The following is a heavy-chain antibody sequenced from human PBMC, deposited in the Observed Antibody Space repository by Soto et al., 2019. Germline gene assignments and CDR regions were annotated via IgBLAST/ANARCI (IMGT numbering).Heavy chain of an antibody. CDR2: ITYDGSNK. CDR1: GFTFSSYG. V-gene: IGHV3-30*18. J-gene: IGHJ5*02. CDR3: AKDPNPNSGSLNWFDP. D-gene: IGHD1-26*01. Sequence: PGGSLRLSCAASGFTFSSYGMHWVRQAPGKGLEWVAVITYDGSNKNYADSVEGRFTISRDNSKNTLYLQVNSLRTEDTAVYYCAKDPNPNSGSLNWFDPWGQGTLVTVSS.